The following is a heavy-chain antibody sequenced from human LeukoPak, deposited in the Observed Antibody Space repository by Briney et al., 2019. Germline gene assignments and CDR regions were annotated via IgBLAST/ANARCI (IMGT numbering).Heavy chain of an antibody. CDR3: AFEGYNYGYN. J-gene: IGHJ4*02. CDR2: INPNSGGT. CDR1: GYTFTGYY. D-gene: IGHD5-18*01. V-gene: IGHV1-2*02. Sequence: ASVKVSCKASGYTFTGYYMHWVRQAPGQGLEWMGWINPNSGGTNYAQKFQGRVTITADESTSTVYMELSSLRSDDTAIYYCAFEGYNYGYNWGQGTLVTVSS.